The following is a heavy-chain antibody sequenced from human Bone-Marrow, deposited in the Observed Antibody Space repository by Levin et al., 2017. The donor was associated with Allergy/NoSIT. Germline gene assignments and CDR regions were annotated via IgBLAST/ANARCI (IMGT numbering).Heavy chain of an antibody. CDR3: TTPPPNWALIAFDI. CDR1: GFTFSNAW. Sequence: PGGSLRLSCAASGFTFSNAWMNWVRQAPGKGLEWVGRIKSKTDGGTTDYAAPVKGRFTISRDDSKNTLYLQMNSLKTEDTAVYYCTTPPPNWALIAFDIWGQGTMVTVSS. D-gene: IGHD7-27*01. V-gene: IGHV3-15*07. J-gene: IGHJ3*02. CDR2: IKSKTDGGTT.